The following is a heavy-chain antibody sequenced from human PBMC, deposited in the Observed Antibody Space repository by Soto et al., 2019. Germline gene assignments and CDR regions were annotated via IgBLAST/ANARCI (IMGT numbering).Heavy chain of an antibody. V-gene: IGHV3-30-3*01. CDR1: GFTFSSYA. Sequence: HPGGSLRLSCAASGFTFSSYAMHWVRQAPGKGLEWVAVISYDGSNKYYADSGKGRFTISRDNSKNTRDLQMNSLRAEDTAVYYCARDSLDSSGWYVPPQYYHYGMDVWGQGTMVTVSS. CDR2: ISYDGSNK. D-gene: IGHD6-19*01. CDR3: ARDSLDSSGWYVPPQYYHYGMDV. J-gene: IGHJ6*02.